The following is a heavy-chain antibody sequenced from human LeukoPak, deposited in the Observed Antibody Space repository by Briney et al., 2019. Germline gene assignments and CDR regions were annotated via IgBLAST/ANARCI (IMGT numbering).Heavy chain of an antibody. Sequence: GGSLRLSCAASGFTFSSYAMSWVRQAPGKGLEWVSAISGSGGSTYYADSVKGRFTISRDNSKNTLYLQMNSLRAEDTAVYYCARALVGFLEWLPGFDIWGQGTMVTVSS. CDR2: ISGSGGST. J-gene: IGHJ3*02. D-gene: IGHD3-3*01. CDR3: ARALVGFLEWLPGFDI. CDR1: GFTFSSYA. V-gene: IGHV3-23*01.